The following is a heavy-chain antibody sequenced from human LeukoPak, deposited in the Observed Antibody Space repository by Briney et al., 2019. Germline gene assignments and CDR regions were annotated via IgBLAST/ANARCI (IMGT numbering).Heavy chain of an antibody. CDR1: GLKFDDYA. CDR2: ISGSGGSA. D-gene: IGHD3-10*01. V-gene: IGHV3-23*01. CDR3: AKVLLWFGELKYRDAFDI. Sequence: PGGSPRLSCVASGLKFDDYAMQWVRQAPGKGLEWVSTISGSGGSAYYADSVKGRFTISRDNSKNTLYLQMNSLRAEDTAVYCCAKVLLWFGELKYRDAFDIWGQGTMVTVSS. J-gene: IGHJ3*02.